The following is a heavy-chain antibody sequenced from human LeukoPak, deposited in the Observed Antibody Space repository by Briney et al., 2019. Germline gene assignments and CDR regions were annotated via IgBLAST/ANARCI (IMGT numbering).Heavy chain of an antibody. CDR1: GGSISSSIHY. D-gene: IGHD2-15*01. CDR2: MYYSGTI. J-gene: IGHJ3*02. V-gene: IGHV4-39*07. Sequence: KASETLSLTCAVSGGSISSSIHYWAWIRQPPGKGLEWIGSMYYSGTIYYNPSIKSRLTISLDTSESQFSLKLSSVTAADTAVYYCARYGLLGISEINGFDIWGQGTMVTVSS. CDR3: ARYGLLGISEINGFDI.